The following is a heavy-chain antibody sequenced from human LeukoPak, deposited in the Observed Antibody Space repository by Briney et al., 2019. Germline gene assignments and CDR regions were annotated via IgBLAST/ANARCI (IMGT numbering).Heavy chain of an antibody. D-gene: IGHD3-3*01. V-gene: IGHV3-7*01. Sequence: GGSLRLSCAGSGFTFSSHWMNWVRQAPGKGLEWVASIKEGGSEKHYVDSVSGRFTISRDNAKNSLHLQMSSLRAEDTAVYYCARRGITISGVLVYHYSGLDVWGQGTTVTVSS. CDR2: IKEGGSEK. CDR1: GFTFSSHW. J-gene: IGHJ6*02. CDR3: ARRGITISGVLVYHYSGLDV.